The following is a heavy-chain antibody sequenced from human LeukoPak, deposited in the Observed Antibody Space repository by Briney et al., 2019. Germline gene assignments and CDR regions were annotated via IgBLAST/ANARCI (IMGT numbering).Heavy chain of an antibody. D-gene: IGHD3-10*01. V-gene: IGHV3-7*05. CDR2: INQYDSVT. CDR3: ASYGSGSYFDY. J-gene: IGHJ4*02. Sequence: PGGSLRLSCVAPGFTFRTFWMSWGRQTPGKGLERVANINQYDSVTYLVDSVKGRFTISRDNAKNSLYLHMNSLRAEDTAVYYCASYGSGSYFDYWGQGTLVTVSS. CDR1: GFTFRTFW.